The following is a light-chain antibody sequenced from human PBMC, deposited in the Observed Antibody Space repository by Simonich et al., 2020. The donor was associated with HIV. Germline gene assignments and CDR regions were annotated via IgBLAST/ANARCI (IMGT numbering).Light chain of an antibody. V-gene: IGKV4-1*01. CDR1: RSVLYSSNNKNY. CDR2: WAS. CDR3: QQYYSTPPT. Sequence: DIVMTQSPDSLAVSLGERATINRKSSRSVLYSSNNKNYLSWYQQKPGQPPKLLIYWASPLESGVPDRFSASGSGTDFTLTISSLQAEDVAFYYCQQYYSTPPTFGQGTKVEIK. J-gene: IGKJ1*01.